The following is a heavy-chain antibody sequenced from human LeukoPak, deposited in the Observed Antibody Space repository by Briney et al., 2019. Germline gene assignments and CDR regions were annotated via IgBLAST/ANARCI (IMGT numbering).Heavy chain of an antibody. D-gene: IGHD6-13*01. CDR3: AREAHSSSWYLTEWFDP. CDR1: GGTFSSYA. V-gene: IGHV1-69*13. J-gene: IGHJ5*02. CDR2: IIPIFGTA. Sequence: ASVKVSCKASGGTFSSYAISWLRQAPGQGLEWMGGIIPIFGTANYAQKFQGRVTITADESTSTAYMELSSLRSEDTAVYYCAREAHSSSWYLTEWFDPWGQGTLVTVSS.